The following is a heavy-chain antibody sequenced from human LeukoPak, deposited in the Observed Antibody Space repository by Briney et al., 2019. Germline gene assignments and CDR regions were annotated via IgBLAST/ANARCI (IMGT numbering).Heavy chain of an antibody. CDR2: ISSSSTI. CDR1: GFTFSSYS. D-gene: IGHD2-15*01. J-gene: IGHJ4*02. CDR3: ASEGGTVFDY. Sequence: GGSLRLSCAASGFTFSSYSMNWVRQAPGKGLEWVSYISSSSTIYYADSVKGRFTISRDNAKNSLYLQMNSLRAEDTAVYYCASEGGTVFDYWGQGTLVTVSS. V-gene: IGHV3-48*01.